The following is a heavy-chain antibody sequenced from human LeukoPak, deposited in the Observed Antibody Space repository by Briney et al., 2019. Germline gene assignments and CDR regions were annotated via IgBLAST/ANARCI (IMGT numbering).Heavy chain of an antibody. Sequence: QSGGSLRLSCAASGFTFSSYGMHWVRQAPGKGLEWVAVISYDGSNKYYADSVKGRFTISRDNAKNSLYLQMTSLRDEDTALYYCARGLAVAGTGCDYWGQGSLVTVSS. CDR2: ISYDGSNK. J-gene: IGHJ4*02. V-gene: IGHV3-30*03. CDR1: GFTFSSYG. CDR3: ARGLAVAGTGCDY. D-gene: IGHD6-19*01.